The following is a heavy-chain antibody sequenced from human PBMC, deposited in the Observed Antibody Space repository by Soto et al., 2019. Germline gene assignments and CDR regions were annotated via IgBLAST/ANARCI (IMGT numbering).Heavy chain of an antibody. CDR1: GGTFSSYA. CDR2: IIPIFGTA. Sequence: QVQLVQSGAEVKKPGSSVKVSCKASGGTFSSYAISWVRQAPGQGLEWMGGIIPIFGTANYAQKFQVRVTSTADDATSPAYRELSSWRSDDTAVYYCARHVPAAGYYYGMDVWGQGTTVTVSS. J-gene: IGHJ6*02. CDR3: ARHVPAAGYYYGMDV. D-gene: IGHD2-2*01. V-gene: IGHV1-69*12.